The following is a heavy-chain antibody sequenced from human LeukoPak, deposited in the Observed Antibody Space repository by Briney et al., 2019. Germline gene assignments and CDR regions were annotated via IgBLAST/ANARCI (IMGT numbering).Heavy chain of an antibody. CDR2: IRSDSSST. D-gene: IGHD1-1*01. CDR3: VRDNDWAFDH. V-gene: IGHV3-48*01. CDR1: GFTFDDYA. J-gene: IGHJ4*02. Sequence: GSLRLSCAASGFTFDDYAMHWVRQAPGKGLEWVSNIRSDSSSTSYVDSVKGRFTISRDNTKNSLYLQLNSLRVEDTAVYYCVRDNDWAFDHWGQGTLVTVSS.